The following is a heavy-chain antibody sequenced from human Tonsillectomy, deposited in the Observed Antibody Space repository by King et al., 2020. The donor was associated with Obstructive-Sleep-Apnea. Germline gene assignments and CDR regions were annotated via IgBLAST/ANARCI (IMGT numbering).Heavy chain of an antibody. CDR2: ISWNSGGV. J-gene: IGHJ4*02. CDR3: AKDITATVWRALVY. D-gene: IGHD3-16*01. V-gene: IGHV3-9*01. CDR1: GFTFDDYA. Sequence: VQLVESGGGLVQPGRSLRLSCAASGFTFDDYAMHWVRQAPGKGLEWVSGISWNSGGVGYADSVKGRFTISRDNAKNSLYLQMKRLRAEDTALYYCAKDITATVWRALVYWGQGTLVTVSS.